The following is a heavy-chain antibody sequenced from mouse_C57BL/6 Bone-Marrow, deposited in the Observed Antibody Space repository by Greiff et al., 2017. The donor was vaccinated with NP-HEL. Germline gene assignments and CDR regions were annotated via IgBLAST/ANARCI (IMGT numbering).Heavy chain of an antibody. V-gene: IGHV3-6*01. CDR2: ISYDGSN. D-gene: IGHD1-1*01. Sequence: DVKLQESGPGLVKPSPSLSLTCSVTGYSITSGYYWNWIRQFPGNKLEWMGYISYDGSNNYNPSLKNRISITRDTSKNQFFLKLNSVTTEDTATYYCASRYYGSSYFDYWGQGTTLTVSS. J-gene: IGHJ2*01. CDR1: GYSITSGYY. CDR3: ASRYYGSSYFDY.